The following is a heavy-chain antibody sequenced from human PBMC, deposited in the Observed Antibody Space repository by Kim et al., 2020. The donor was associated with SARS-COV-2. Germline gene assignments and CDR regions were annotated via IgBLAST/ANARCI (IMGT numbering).Heavy chain of an antibody. CDR2: IYYSGST. V-gene: IGHV4-39*01. CDR3: ARGLISAIVGSGWYVDY. CDR1: GGSISSSSYY. Sequence: SQTLSLTCTVSGGSISSSSYYWGWIRQPPGKGLEWIGSIYYSGSTYYNPSLKSRVTISVDTSKNQFSLKLSSVTAADTAVYYCARGLISAIVGSGWYVDYWGQGTLVTVSS. D-gene: IGHD6-19*01. J-gene: IGHJ4*02.